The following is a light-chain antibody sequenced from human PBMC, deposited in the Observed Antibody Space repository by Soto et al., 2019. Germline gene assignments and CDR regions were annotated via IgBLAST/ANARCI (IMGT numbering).Light chain of an antibody. V-gene: IGKV1-5*01. Sequence: DIQMTKSPSSLSASVGDRVTITCRASQSISTFLNWYQQKPGKAPKLLIYDASSLQSGVPSRFSGSGSGTAFALTISSLQPDDFATYYCQQYNTYSWTFGPGTKVDIK. CDR1: QSISTF. J-gene: IGKJ1*01. CDR3: QQYNTYSWT. CDR2: DAS.